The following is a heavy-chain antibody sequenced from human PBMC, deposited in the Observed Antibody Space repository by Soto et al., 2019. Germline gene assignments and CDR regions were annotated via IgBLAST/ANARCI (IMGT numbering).Heavy chain of an antibody. V-gene: IGHV1-18*01. J-gene: IGHJ6*02. Sequence: ASVKVSCKASGYRFIDYGITWVRQAPGQGLEWMGWISDYNGNTHYGKKFQGRVTMTTDTSTRTAYMELKSLRSDDTAVYFCAREGYYSGSGTYSPPRYYGMDAWGQGTAVTVSS. CDR3: AREGYYSGSGTYSPPRYYGMDA. CDR2: ISDYNGNT. D-gene: IGHD3-10*01. CDR1: GYRFIDYG.